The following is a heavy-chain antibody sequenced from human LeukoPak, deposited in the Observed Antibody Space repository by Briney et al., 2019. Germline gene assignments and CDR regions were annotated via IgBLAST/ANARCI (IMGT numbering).Heavy chain of an antibody. Sequence: PGGSLRLSCAASGLTFSIFSMNWVRQAPGKGLEWVSYISSSSSSIYYADSVKGRFTVSRDNAKNSLYLQMNSLRAEDTAVFYCARARGTMVDAFDIWGQGTMVTVSS. D-gene: IGHD3-10*01. CDR1: GLTFSIFS. J-gene: IGHJ3*02. CDR3: ARARGTMVDAFDI. V-gene: IGHV3-48*01. CDR2: ISSSSSSI.